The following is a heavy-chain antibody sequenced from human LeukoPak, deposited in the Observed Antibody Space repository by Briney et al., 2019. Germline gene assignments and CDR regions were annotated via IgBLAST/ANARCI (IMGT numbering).Heavy chain of an antibody. CDR3: AKDWEDYGDSDY. J-gene: IGHJ4*02. CDR2: ISGSGGST. CDR1: GFTFSSYA. Sequence: PGGSLRLSXAASGFTFSSYAMSWVRQAPGKGLEWVSAISGSGGSTYYADSVKGRFTISRDNSKNTLYLQMNSLRAEDTAVYYCAKDWEDYGDSDYWGQGTLVTVSS. D-gene: IGHD4-17*01. V-gene: IGHV3-23*01.